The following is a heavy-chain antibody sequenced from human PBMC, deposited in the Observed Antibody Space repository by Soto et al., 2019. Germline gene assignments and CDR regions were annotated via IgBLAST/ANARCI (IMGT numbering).Heavy chain of an antibody. CDR2: IYPGDSDT. Sequence: GESLKISCKGSGYSFTSYWIGWVRQMPGKGLEWMGIIYPGDSDTRYSPSFQGQVTISADKSISTAYLQWSSLKASDTAMYYCARAAAGLYNYYGMDVWGQGTTVTVSS. CDR3: ARAAAGLYNYYGMDV. J-gene: IGHJ6*02. CDR1: GYSFTSYW. D-gene: IGHD6-13*01. V-gene: IGHV5-51*01.